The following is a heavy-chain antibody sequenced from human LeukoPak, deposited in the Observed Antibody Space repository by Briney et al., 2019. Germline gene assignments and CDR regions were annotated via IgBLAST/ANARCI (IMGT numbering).Heavy chain of an antibody. CDR1: GFTFSSYA. J-gene: IGHJ4*02. V-gene: IGHV3-21*01. Sequence: PGGSLRLSCAASGFTFSSYAMHWVRQAPGKGLEWVSSISSSSSYIYYADSVKGRFTISRDNAKNSLYLQMNSLRAEDTAVYYCARDVTEMATDFGDYWGQGTLVTVSS. CDR3: ARDVTEMATDFGDY. CDR2: ISSSSSYI. D-gene: IGHD5-24*01.